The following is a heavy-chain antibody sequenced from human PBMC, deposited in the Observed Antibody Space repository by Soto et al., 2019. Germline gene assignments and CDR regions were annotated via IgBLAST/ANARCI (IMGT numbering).Heavy chain of an antibody. Sequence: SVNVSCKSSGGTFSSCSISWVRQAPGQGLEWMGGIIPIFGTANYAQKFQGGVTITADESTSTAYMELSSLRSEDTAVYYCARSGYSYGPPSNYYYGMDVWGQGTTVTVSS. CDR2: IIPIFGTA. D-gene: IGHD5-18*01. CDR1: GGTFSSCS. V-gene: IGHV1-69*13. CDR3: ARSGYSYGPPSNYYYGMDV. J-gene: IGHJ6*02.